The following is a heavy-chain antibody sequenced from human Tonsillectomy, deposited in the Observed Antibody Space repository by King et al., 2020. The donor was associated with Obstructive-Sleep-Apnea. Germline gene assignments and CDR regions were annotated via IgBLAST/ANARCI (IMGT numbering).Heavy chain of an antibody. D-gene: IGHD3-10*01. Sequence: QLVQSGAEVKKPGASVKVSCKASGYTFTGYYIHWVRQAPGQGLEWMGWINPHSGGTDYAQKFQAWVTMTRDTSISTAYMELRRLRSDDTAVYYCAREYYGSGSHRKHMDVWGQGTTVTVSS. CDR3: AREYYGSGSHRKHMDV. V-gene: IGHV1-2*04. J-gene: IGHJ6*02. CDR1: GYTFTGYY. CDR2: INPHSGGT.